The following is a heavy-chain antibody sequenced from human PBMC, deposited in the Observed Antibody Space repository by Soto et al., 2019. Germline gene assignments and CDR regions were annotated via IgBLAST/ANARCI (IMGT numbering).Heavy chain of an antibody. V-gene: IGHV3-53*04. J-gene: IGHJ3*02. CDR1: GFTVSSNY. CDR2: IYSGGST. D-gene: IGHD2-8*01. Sequence: EVQLVESGGGLVQPGGSLRLSCAASGFTVSSNYMSWVRQAPGKGLEWVSVIYSGGSTYYADSVKGRFTISRHNSKNTLYLQMNSLRAEDTAVYYCATIRKINGPTDAFDIWGQGTMVTVSS. CDR3: ATIRKINGPTDAFDI.